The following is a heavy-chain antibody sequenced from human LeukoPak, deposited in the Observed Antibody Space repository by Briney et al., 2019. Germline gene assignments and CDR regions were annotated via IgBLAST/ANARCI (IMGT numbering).Heavy chain of an antibody. Sequence: SQTLSLTCTVSGGSISSGGYYWSWIRQHPGKGLEWIGYIYYSGSTYYNPSLKSRVTISVDTSKNQFSQKLSSVTAADTAVYYCAREQQLDDAFDIWGQGTMVTVSS. D-gene: IGHD6-13*01. CDR2: IYYSGST. V-gene: IGHV4-31*03. J-gene: IGHJ3*02. CDR1: GGSISSGGYY. CDR3: AREQQLDDAFDI.